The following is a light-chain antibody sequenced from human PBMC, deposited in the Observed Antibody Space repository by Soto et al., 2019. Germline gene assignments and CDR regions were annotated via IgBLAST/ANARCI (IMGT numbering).Light chain of an antibody. J-gene: IGLJ1*01. CDR3: CSYTRTSNHYF. CDR2: EVR. CDR1: SSDIGGYDY. Sequence: QSALTQPASVSGSPGQSITISCTGTSSDIGGYDYVSWYQQRPGKAPKLMVYEVRYRPSGVSNRFSGSKSGNTASLTISGLQAEDEAVYYCCSYTRTSNHYFFGSGTKVTVL. V-gene: IGLV2-14*01.